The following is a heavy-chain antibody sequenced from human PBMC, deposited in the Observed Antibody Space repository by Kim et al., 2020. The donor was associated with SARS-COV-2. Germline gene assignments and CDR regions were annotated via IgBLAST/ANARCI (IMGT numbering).Heavy chain of an antibody. CDR3: ARNYYGSGTPATAHNYYGMDV. J-gene: IGHJ6*02. Sequence: ASVKVSCKASGYTFTSYAMHWVRQAPGQRLEWMGWINAGNGNTKYSQKFQGRVTITRDTSASTAYMELSSLRSEDTAVYYCARNYYGSGTPATAHNYYGMDVWGQGTTVTVSS. D-gene: IGHD3-10*01. V-gene: IGHV1-3*01. CDR1: GYTFTSYA. CDR2: INAGNGNT.